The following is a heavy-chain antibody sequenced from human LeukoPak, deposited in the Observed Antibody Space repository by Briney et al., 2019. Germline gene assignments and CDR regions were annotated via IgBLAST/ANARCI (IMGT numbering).Heavy chain of an antibody. V-gene: IGHV1-69-2*01. D-gene: IGHD6-19*01. CDR2: VDPEDGET. CDR3: ATVGYSSGEAHY. J-gene: IGHJ4*02. Sequence: ASVKISCKVSGYTFTDYHMHWVQQAPGKGFEWMGLVDPEDGETIYAEKFQGRVTITADTSTDTAYMELSSLRSEDTAVYYCATVGYSSGEAHYWGQGTLVTVSS. CDR1: GYTFTDYH.